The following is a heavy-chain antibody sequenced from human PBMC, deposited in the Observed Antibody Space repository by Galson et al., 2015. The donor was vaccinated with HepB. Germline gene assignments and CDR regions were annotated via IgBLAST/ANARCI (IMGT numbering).Heavy chain of an antibody. CDR2: INSDGSST. CDR1: GFTFSSYW. D-gene: IGHD4-11*01. V-gene: IGHV3-74*01. CDR3: AKDPHYSNYLLGNYYYGMDV. Sequence: SLRLSCAASGFTFSSYWMHWVRQAPGKGLVWVSRINSDGSSTSYADSVKGRFTISRDNAKNTLYLQMNSLRAEDTAVYYCAKDPHYSNYLLGNYYYGMDVWGQGTTVTVSS. J-gene: IGHJ6*02.